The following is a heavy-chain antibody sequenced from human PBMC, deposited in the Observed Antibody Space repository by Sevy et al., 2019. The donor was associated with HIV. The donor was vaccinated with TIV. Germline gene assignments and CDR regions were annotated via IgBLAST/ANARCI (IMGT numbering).Heavy chain of an antibody. D-gene: IGHD3-22*01. CDR1: GGTFSSYA. J-gene: IGHJ4*02. Sequence: ASVKVSCKASGGTFSSYAISWVRQAPGQGLEWMGRIIPIFGTANYAQKFQGRVTITEDESTSTAYMELSSLRSEDTAVDYCARGNYYYDSSGYYPYYFDYWGQGTLVTVSS. CDR2: IIPIFGTA. CDR3: ARGNYYYDSSGYYPYYFDY. V-gene: IGHV1-69*13.